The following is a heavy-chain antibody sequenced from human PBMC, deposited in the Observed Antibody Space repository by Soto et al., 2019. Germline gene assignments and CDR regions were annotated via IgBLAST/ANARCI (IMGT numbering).Heavy chain of an antibody. CDR2: INPNSGGT. CDR1: GYTFTGYY. D-gene: IGHD6-6*01. CDR3: ARDGGGSSNAFDI. V-gene: IGHV1-2*04. Sequence: ASVKVSCKASGYTFTGYYMHWVRQAPGQGLEWMGWINPNSGGTNYAQKFQGWVTMTRDTSISTAYMELSRLRSDDTAVYYCARDGGGSSNAFDIWGQVTMVTVSS. J-gene: IGHJ3*02.